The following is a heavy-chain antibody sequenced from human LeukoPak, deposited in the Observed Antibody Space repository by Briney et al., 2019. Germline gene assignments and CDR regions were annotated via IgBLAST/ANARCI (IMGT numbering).Heavy chain of an antibody. Sequence: PGGSLRLSCAASGFTFSSYSMNWVRQAPGKGLEWVSYISSSSSTIYYADSVKGRFTISRDNAKNSLYLQMNSLRAEDTAVYYCARDFSPYDSSGYSKEVVYWGQGTLVTVSS. CDR1: GFTFSSYS. J-gene: IGHJ4*02. V-gene: IGHV3-48*04. CDR3: ARDFSPYDSSGYSKEVVY. D-gene: IGHD3-22*01. CDR2: ISSSSSTI.